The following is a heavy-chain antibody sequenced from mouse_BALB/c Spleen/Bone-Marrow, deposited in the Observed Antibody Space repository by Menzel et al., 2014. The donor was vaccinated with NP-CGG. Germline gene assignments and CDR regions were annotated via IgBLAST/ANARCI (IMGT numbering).Heavy chain of an antibody. CDR3: ARLPYDGLDY. V-gene: IGHV5-6*01. Sequence: EAQVVESGGALVKPGGSLKLSCAASGFTFSSYAMSWVRQTPDKRLEWVATISSGGSYTYYPDSVKGRFTISRDNAKNPLYLQMSGLKSEDTAMYYCARLPYDGLDYWGQGTTLTVSS. D-gene: IGHD2-3*01. CDR2: ISSGGSYT. J-gene: IGHJ2*01. CDR1: GFTFSSYA.